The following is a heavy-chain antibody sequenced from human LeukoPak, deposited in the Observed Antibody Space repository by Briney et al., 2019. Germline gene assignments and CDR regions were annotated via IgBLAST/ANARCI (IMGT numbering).Heavy chain of an antibody. Sequence: QSGGSLRLSCAASGFTFSLYSMNWVRQAPGKGLEWVSVIYSGGSTYYADSVKGRFTISRDNSKNTLYLQMNSLRAEDTAVYYCARFLGRESNDYFDYWGQGTLVTVSS. CDR2: IYSGGST. CDR1: GFTFSLYS. V-gene: IGHV3-53*01. CDR3: ARFLGRESNDYFDY. D-gene: IGHD2-8*01. J-gene: IGHJ4*02.